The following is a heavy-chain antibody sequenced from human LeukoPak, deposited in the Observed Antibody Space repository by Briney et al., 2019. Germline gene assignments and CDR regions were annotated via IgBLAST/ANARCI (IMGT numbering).Heavy chain of an antibody. J-gene: IGHJ4*02. D-gene: IGHD4-17*01. V-gene: IGHV1-8*01. CDR3: VRGYNDYGDYSVDY. CDR2: MNPNSGNT. Sequence: ASVKVSCKASGYTFTSYDINWVRQATGQGLEWMGWMNPNSGNTGYAQKFQGRVTTTRNTSISTAYMELSSLRSEDTAVYYCVRGYNDYGDYSVDYWGQGTLVTVSS. CDR1: GYTFTSYD.